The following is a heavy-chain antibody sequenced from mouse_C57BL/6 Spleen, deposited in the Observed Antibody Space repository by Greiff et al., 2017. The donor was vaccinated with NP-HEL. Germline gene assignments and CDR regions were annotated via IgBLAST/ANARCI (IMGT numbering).Heavy chain of an antibody. CDR1: GYTFTDYN. J-gene: IGHJ4*01. D-gene: IGHD3-1*01. V-gene: IGHV1-18*01. CDR2: INPNNGGT. CDR3: ARGGATHRIDYAMDY. Sequence: VQLQQSGPELVKPGASVKIPCKASGYTFTDYNIDWVKQSHGKSLEWIGDINPNNGGTIYNQKFKGKATLTVDKSSSTAYMELRSLTSEDTAVYYCARGGATHRIDYAMDYWGQGTSVTVSS.